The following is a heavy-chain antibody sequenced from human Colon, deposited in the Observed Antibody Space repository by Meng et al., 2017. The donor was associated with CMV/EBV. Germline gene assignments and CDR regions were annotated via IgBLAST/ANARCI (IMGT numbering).Heavy chain of an antibody. Sequence: GGSLRLSCVTSGFSFSTYTMNWVRQAPGKGLEWVASISRSSTYIFYSDSVKGRFTVSRDNAKNSLFLQMSSLRAEDTAVYYCARYCSATSCRPQWGQGTLVTVSS. CDR1: GFSFSTYT. J-gene: IGHJ4*02. CDR2: ISRSSTYI. CDR3: ARYCSATSCRPQ. D-gene: IGHD2-2*01. V-gene: IGHV3-21*06.